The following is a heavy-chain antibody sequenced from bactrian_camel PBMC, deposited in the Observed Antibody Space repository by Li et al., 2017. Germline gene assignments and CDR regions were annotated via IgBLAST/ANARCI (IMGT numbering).Heavy chain of an antibody. V-gene: IGHV3S53*01. CDR3: AASSSLCYNVDYATF. Sequence: HVQLVESGGGSVQAGGSLMVSCTSSGLDISKACMGWFRQVPGEKREGFVVIGRDGGTSYADSVKGRFTVSEGDAKNTVYLQMNNLKPEDTAMYYCAASSSLCYNVDYATFWGQGTQVTVS. D-gene: IGHD4*01. CDR2: IGRDGGT. CDR1: GLDISKAC. J-gene: IGHJ4*01.